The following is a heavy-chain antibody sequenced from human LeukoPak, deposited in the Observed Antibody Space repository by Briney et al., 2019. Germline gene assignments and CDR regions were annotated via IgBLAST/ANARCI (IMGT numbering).Heavy chain of an antibody. J-gene: IGHJ4*02. V-gene: IGHV3-23*01. CDR3: ARRGYSGYWDY. Sequence: ETLSLTCTVSGGSISSYYWSWIRQPPGKGLEWVSGISGRGDSADYADSVKGRFTISRDNSKNTLNLQMNSLLAEDTAVYYCARRGYSGYWDYWGQGTLVTVSS. CDR2: ISGRGDSA. D-gene: IGHD5-12*01. CDR1: GGSISSYY.